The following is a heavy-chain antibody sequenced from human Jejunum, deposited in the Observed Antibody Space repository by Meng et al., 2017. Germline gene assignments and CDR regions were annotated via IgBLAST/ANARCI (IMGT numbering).Heavy chain of an antibody. Sequence: VQLVQSGAGVKNPGASVKVSCKTSGYTFTSYGISWVRQAPGQGLEWMGWISVYHGNTNYAQKLQGRVTMTTDTSTSTAYMELRSLRSDDTAVYFCARDYSGTSYRYSDYWGQGTLVTVSS. D-gene: IGHD1-26*01. J-gene: IGHJ4*02. CDR1: GYTFTSYG. CDR3: ARDYSGTSYRYSDY. V-gene: IGHV1-18*01. CDR2: ISVYHGNT.